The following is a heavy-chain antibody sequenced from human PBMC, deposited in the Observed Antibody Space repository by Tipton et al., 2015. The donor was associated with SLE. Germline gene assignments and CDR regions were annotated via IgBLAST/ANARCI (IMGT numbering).Heavy chain of an antibody. Sequence: TLSLTCAVYGGSFSGYHWSWIRQPPGKGLEWIGEINHSGSTNHNPSPKSRVTIMVDTSKLQFSLKLSSVTAADTALYYCARRGNGFDIWGQGTMVTVSS. CDR1: GGSFSGYH. CDR2: INHSGST. D-gene: IGHD3-16*01. J-gene: IGHJ3*02. CDR3: ARRGNGFDI. V-gene: IGHV4-34*01.